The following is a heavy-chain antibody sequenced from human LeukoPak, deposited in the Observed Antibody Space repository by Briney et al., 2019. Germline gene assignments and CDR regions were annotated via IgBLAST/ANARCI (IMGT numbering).Heavy chain of an antibody. J-gene: IGHJ4*02. CDR3: ARDVKGGDFYYFDY. D-gene: IGHD2-21*02. CDR2: IWYDGSNK. CDR1: GFTFNNYG. Sequence: GGSLRLSCEASGFTFNNYGMLWARQAPGKRLEWVAVIWYDGSNKYYGDSVKGRFTISRDNPKNTLYLQMNSLRAEDTAVYYCARDVKGGDFYYFDYWGQGTLVTVSS. V-gene: IGHV3-33*01.